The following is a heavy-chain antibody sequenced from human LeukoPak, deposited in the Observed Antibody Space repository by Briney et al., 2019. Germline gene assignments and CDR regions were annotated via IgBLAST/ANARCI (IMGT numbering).Heavy chain of an antibody. D-gene: IGHD2-21*02. V-gene: IGHV4-39*01. Sequence: PSETLSPTCTVSSDSIYSSSYYRGWIRQPPGKGLEWIGSIYYSGSTYYNSSLKSRVTISVDTSKNQFSLKLSSLTAADTAVYYCARAAYCGGDCYLFDYWGQGTLVTVFS. CDR1: SDSIYSSSYY. J-gene: IGHJ4*02. CDR3: ARAAYCGGDCYLFDY. CDR2: IYYSGST.